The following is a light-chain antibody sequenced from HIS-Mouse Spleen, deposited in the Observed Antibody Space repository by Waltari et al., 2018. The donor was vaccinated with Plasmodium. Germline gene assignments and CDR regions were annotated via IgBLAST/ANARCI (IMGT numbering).Light chain of an antibody. Sequence: QSALTQPRSVSGSPGQSVTISCTGTSSDVGGYNYVSWYQQHPGKAPKLMIYDVSKRPSGVPYRFSGSKSGNTASLTISGVQAEDEADYYCCSYAGSYTYVFGTGTKVTVL. CDR1: SSDVGGYNY. CDR2: DVS. CDR3: CSYAGSYTYV. J-gene: IGLJ1*01. V-gene: IGLV2-11*01.